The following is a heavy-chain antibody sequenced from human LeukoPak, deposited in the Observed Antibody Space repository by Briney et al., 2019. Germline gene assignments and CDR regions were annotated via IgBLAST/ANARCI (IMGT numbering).Heavy chain of an antibody. Sequence: SETLSLTCTVSGGSISSYYWSWIRQPPGKGLEWIGYIYYSGSTSYNPSLKSRVTMSVDTSKKQISLKVRSVTAADTAVYYCARTTEDCSSTSCYQYWFDPWGQGTLVTVSS. CDR2: IYYSGST. J-gene: IGHJ5*02. D-gene: IGHD2-2*01. CDR3: ARTTEDCSSTSCYQYWFDP. CDR1: GGSISSYY. V-gene: IGHV4-59*01.